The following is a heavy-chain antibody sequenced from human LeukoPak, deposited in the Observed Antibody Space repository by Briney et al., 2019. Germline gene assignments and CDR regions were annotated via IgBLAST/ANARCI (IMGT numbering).Heavy chain of an antibody. Sequence: ASVKVSCKASGYTFTSYAMHWVRQAPGQRLEWMGWINAGNGNTKYSQKFQGRVTITRDTSASTAYMELSNLRSEDTAVYYYARLGYCSSTSCYGFDPWGQGTLVTVSS. CDR2: INAGNGNT. CDR1: GYTFTSYA. J-gene: IGHJ5*02. V-gene: IGHV1-3*01. CDR3: ARLGYCSSTSCYGFDP. D-gene: IGHD2-2*01.